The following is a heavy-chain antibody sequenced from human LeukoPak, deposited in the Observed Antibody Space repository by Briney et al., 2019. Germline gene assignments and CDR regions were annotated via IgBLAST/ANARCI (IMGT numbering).Heavy chain of an antibody. J-gene: IGHJ4*02. V-gene: IGHV3-66*01. CDR2: IYRDGST. D-gene: IGHD1-7*01. CDR1: GFTVSSSY. Sequence: GGSLRLSCAASGFTVSSSYMNWVRQAPGKGLEWVSVIYRDGSTYYADSVEGRFTFSRDNSKNTLYLQMNSLRAEDTAVYYCAKLVRHSGTLFYFDHWGQGILVTVSS. CDR3: AKLVRHSGTLFYFDH.